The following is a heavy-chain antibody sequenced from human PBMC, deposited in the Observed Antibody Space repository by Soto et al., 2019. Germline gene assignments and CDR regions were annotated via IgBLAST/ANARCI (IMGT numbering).Heavy chain of an antibody. Sequence: LRLSCAASGFTFSSYGMHWVRQAPGKGLEWVAVISYDGSNKYYADSVKGRFTISRDNSKNTLYLQMNSLRAEDTAVYYCAKVGPTLVSGEYYYYGMDVWGQGTTVTVSS. V-gene: IGHV3-30*18. D-gene: IGHD2-2*01. CDR2: ISYDGSNK. J-gene: IGHJ6*02. CDR1: GFTFSSYG. CDR3: AKVGPTLVSGEYYYYGMDV.